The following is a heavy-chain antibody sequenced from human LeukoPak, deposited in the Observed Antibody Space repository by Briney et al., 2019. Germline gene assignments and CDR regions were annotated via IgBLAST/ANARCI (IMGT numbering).Heavy chain of an antibody. CDR3: ASVGAYSSSWHYDNCFDP. Sequence: SETLSLTCAVYGGSFSGYYWSWIRRPPGKGLEWIGEINHSGSTNYNPSLKSRVTISVDTSKNQFSLKLSSVTAADTAVYYCASVGAYSSSWHYDNCFDPWGQGTLVTVSS. CDR2: INHSGST. CDR1: GGSFSGYY. V-gene: IGHV4-34*01. D-gene: IGHD6-13*01. J-gene: IGHJ5*02.